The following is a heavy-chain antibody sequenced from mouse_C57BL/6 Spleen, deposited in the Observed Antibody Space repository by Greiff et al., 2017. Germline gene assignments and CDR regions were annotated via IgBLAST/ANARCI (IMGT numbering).Heavy chain of an antibody. Sequence: QVQLQQPGAELVKPGASVKLSCKASGYTFTSYWMHWVKQRPGQGLEWIGMIHPNSGSTNYNQKFKSKATLTVDKSSSTAYMQLSSLTAEDSAVYHWARAYVAPYFDVWGTGTTVTVSS. D-gene: IGHD1-1*01. J-gene: IGHJ1*03. CDR2: IHPNSGST. V-gene: IGHV1-64*01. CDR3: ARAYVAPYFDV. CDR1: GYTFTSYW.